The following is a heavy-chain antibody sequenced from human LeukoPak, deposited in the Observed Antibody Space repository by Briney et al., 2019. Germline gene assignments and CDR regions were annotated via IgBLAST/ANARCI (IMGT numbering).Heavy chain of an antibody. CDR1: GFTFSSYE. CDR3: ARITQLLYDAFDI. V-gene: IGHV3-48*03. J-gene: IGHJ3*02. CDR2: ISSSGSTI. Sequence: GGSLRLSCAASGFTFSSYEMNWVRQAPGTGLEWVSYISSSGSTIYYADSVKGRFTISRDNAKNSLYLQMNSLRAEDTAVYYCARITQLLYDAFDIWGQGTMVTVSS. D-gene: IGHD5-24*01.